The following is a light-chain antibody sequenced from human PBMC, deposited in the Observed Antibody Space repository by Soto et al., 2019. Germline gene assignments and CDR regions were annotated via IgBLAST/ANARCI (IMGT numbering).Light chain of an antibody. Sequence: AIRMTQSPSSFSASTGDRVTITCRASQGISSYLAWYQQKPGKAPKLLIYAASTLQSGVQSRFSGSGSGTDFTLTIRCLQSEDFATYYCKQYYSYPLTFGQGTRLEIK. J-gene: IGKJ5*01. CDR2: AAS. V-gene: IGKV1-8*01. CDR3: KQYYSYPLT. CDR1: QGISSY.